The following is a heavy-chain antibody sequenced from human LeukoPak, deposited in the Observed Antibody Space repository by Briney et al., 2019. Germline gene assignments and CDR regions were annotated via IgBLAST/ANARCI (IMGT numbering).Heavy chain of an antibody. Sequence: ASVKVSCKASGYTFTSYGISWVRQAPGQGLEWMGWISAYNGNTNYAQKLQGRVTMTTATSTSTAYMELWGLRSDDTAVYYCAILMPQQLVLDYCGQGTLVTVSS. D-gene: IGHD6-13*01. V-gene: IGHV1-18*01. CDR3: AILMPQQLVLDY. J-gene: IGHJ4*02. CDR2: ISAYNGNT. CDR1: GYTFTSYG.